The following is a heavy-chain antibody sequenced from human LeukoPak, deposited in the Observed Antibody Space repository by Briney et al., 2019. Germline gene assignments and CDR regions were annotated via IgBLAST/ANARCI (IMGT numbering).Heavy chain of an antibody. CDR1: GFTFRSYC. V-gene: IGHV3-21*01. CDR3: ARDLKIGGQLVRGGGPFDY. Sequence: TGGSLRLSCAASGFTFRSYCVNGVRQPPGKGLEWVSSISSSSSYIYYADSVKGRFTISRDNAKNSLYLQMNSLRAEDTAVYYCARDLKIGGQLVRGGGPFDYWGQGTLVTVSS. J-gene: IGHJ4*02. D-gene: IGHD6-6*01. CDR2: ISSSSSYI.